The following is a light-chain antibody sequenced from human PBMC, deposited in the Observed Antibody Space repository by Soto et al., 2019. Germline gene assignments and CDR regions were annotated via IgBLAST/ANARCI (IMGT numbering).Light chain of an antibody. CDR2: GAS. CDR3: QQYGSS. V-gene: IGKV3-20*01. J-gene: IGKJ5*01. Sequence: EIVLTQSPGTLSLSPGERATLSCRASQSVSRSYLAWYQQKPGQAPRLLIYGASSRATGIPDRFSGSGSGTDFTLTISRLEPEDFAVYYCQQYGSSLGQGTRLEIK. CDR1: QSVSRSY.